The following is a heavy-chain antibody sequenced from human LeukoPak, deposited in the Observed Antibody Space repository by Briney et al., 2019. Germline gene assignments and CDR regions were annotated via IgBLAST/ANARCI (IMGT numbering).Heavy chain of an antibody. Sequence: GGSLQISCKGSGYRFTSYWIGWGRQVPGKGLEWVGVIYPGDSDTRYSPSFQGQVTISADKSISTAYLQWSSLRASDTAMYYCARIYCSGGSCRNLDYWGQGTLVTVSS. CDR2: IYPGDSDT. CDR1: GYRFTSYW. V-gene: IGHV5-51*01. D-gene: IGHD2-15*01. J-gene: IGHJ4*02. CDR3: ARIYCSGGSCRNLDY.